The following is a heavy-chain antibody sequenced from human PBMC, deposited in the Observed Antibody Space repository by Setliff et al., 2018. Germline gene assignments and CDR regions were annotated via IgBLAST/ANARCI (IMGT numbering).Heavy chain of an antibody. V-gene: IGHV4-4*07. J-gene: IGHJ2*01. CDR2: IYTSGSP. Sequence: ASETLSLTCTVYGASFSDYYWGWIRQPAGKGLEWIGRIYTSGSPKYIPSLKSRVTMSVDTSKNQFSLRLDSVTAADTAVYYCASGRRDSYNFADWYFDLWGPGTLVTVSS. D-gene: IGHD1-1*01. CDR1: GASFSDYY. CDR3: ASGRRDSYNFADWYFDL.